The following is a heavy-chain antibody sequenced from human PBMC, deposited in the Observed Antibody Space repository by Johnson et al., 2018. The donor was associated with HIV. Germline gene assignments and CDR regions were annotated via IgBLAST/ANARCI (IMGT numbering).Heavy chain of an antibody. V-gene: IGHV3-30*04. D-gene: IGHD5-18*01. Sequence: QVLLVESGGGLVQPGRSLRLSCAASGFTFSSYPMHWVRQAPGKGLEWVAVISYDGRSKFYADSVKGRFTISRDNSTNTLYLQMNSLRAEDTALYYCARLPSGYSRDAFDIWGQGTMVTVSS. J-gene: IGHJ3*02. CDR2: ISYDGRSK. CDR1: GFTFSSYP. CDR3: ARLPSGYSRDAFDI.